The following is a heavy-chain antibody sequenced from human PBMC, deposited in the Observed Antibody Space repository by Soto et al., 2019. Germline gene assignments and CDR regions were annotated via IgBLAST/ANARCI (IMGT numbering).Heavy chain of an antibody. CDR3: ARDGCSGGSCYRDDGAFDI. CDR2: IYYSGST. Sequence: SETLCLTCTVSGGSSSSGGYCWSWIRQHPGKGLEWIGYIYYSGSTYYNPSLRSRVTISVDTSKNQFSLKLSSVTAADTAVYYCARDGCSGGSCYRDDGAFDIWGQGTMVTVSS. D-gene: IGHD2-15*01. J-gene: IGHJ3*02. V-gene: IGHV4-31*03. CDR1: GGSSSSGGYC.